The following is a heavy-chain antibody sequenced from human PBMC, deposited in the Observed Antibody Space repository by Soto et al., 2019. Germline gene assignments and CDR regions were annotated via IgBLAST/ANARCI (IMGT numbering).Heavy chain of an antibody. CDR2: ISAYNGNT. CDR3: ARDHRSGTDAFDI. CDR1: GYTFTSFG. V-gene: IGHV1-18*01. J-gene: IGHJ3*02. D-gene: IGHD1-26*01. Sequence: QVQLVQSGAEVKKPGASVKVSCKASGYTFTSFGISWVRQDPGQGLEWMGWISAYNGNTNYAENLQGRVTMTTDPSPSPAYMEPRRLRSDGPAVYYFARDHRSGTDAFDIWGQGTMVTLSS.